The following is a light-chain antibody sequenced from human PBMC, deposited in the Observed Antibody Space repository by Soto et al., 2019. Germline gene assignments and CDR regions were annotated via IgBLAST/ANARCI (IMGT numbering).Light chain of an antibody. J-gene: IGLJ3*02. CDR1: SSDVGGYDY. V-gene: IGLV2-14*01. CDR2: EVS. Sequence: QSALTQPASVSGSPGQSITISCTGTSSDVGGYDYVSWYQQYPGKAPKLMISEVSNRPSGVSNRFSGSKSGNTASLTVSGLQAEDEADYFCSSYSGSDNFVVFGGGTKLTVL. CDR3: SSYSGSDNFVV.